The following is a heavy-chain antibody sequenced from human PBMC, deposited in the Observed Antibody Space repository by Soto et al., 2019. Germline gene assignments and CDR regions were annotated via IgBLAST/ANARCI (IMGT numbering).Heavy chain of an antibody. D-gene: IGHD3-9*01. CDR1: GYTFTGYY. Sequence: GASVKVSCKASGYTFTGYYMHWVRQAPGQGLEWMGWINPNSGGTNYAQKFQGRVTMTRDTSISTAYMELSRLRSDDTAVYYCARGYFDWYNWFDPWGQGTLVTVSS. V-gene: IGHV1-2*02. J-gene: IGHJ5*02. CDR2: INPNSGGT. CDR3: ARGYFDWYNWFDP.